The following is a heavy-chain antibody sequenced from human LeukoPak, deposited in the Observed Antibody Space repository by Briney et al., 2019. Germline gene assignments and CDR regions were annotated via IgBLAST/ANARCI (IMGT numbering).Heavy chain of an antibody. D-gene: IGHD1-26*01. V-gene: IGHV4-59*08. CDR2: IYYSGST. CDR3: ASTSPPSVGYYYYYGMDV. J-gene: IGHJ6*02. CDR1: GGSISSYY. Sequence: SETLSLTCTVSGGSISSYYWSWIRQPPGKGLGWIGYIYYSGSTNYNPSLKSRVTISVDTSKNQFSLKLSSVTAADTAVYYCASTSPPSVGYYYYYGMDVWGQGTTVTVSS.